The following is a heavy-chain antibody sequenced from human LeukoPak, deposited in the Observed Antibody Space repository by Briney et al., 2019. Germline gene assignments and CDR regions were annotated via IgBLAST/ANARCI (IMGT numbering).Heavy chain of an antibody. D-gene: IGHD2-8*01. CDR3: AKNKPTRRIVLMVYAHNYFDY. CDR2: ISGSGGST. J-gene: IGHJ4*02. CDR1: GFTFSSYA. V-gene: IGHV3-23*01. Sequence: GGSLRLSCAASGFTFSSYAVSWVRQAPGKGLEWVSAISGSGGSTYYADSVKGRFTISRDNSKNTLYLQMNSLRAEDTAVYYCAKNKPTRRIVLMVYAHNYFDYWGQGTLVTVSS.